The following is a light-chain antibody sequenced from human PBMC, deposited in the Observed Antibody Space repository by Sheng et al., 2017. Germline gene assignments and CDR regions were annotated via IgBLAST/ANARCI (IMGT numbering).Light chain of an antibody. J-gene: IGKJ4*01. Sequence: DIQMTQSPSTLSASVGDRVIITCRASQAISTWLVWYQQKPGRAPKLLIYKTFSLETGVPSRFSGSGSGTEFTLTISSLQPDDFASYYCQQYKTYPLTFGGGTKVEIK. V-gene: IGKV1-5*03. CDR1: QAISTW. CDR2: KTF. CDR3: QQYKTYPLT.